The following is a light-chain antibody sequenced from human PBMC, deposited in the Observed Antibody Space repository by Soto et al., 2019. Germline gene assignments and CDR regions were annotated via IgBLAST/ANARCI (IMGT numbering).Light chain of an antibody. Sequence: EIVLTQSPVTLSLSPGERATLSCRASQSVSSSYLAWYQQKPGQAPRLLICGASSRATGIPDRFSGSGSGTDFTLTISRLEPEDFAVYYCQQYGSSLITFGQGTRLEIK. CDR2: GAS. J-gene: IGKJ5*01. V-gene: IGKV3-20*01. CDR3: QQYGSSLIT. CDR1: QSVSSSY.